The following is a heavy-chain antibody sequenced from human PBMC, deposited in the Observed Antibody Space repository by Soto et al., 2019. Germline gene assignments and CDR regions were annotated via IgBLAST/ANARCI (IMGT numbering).Heavy chain of an antibody. V-gene: IGHV1-69*12. CDR1: GGTFSSYA. D-gene: IGHD3-22*01. J-gene: IGHJ4*02. Sequence: QVQLVQSGAEVKKPGSSVKVSCKASGGTFSSYAISWVRQAPGQGLEWMGGIIPIFGTANYAQKFQGRVTITADGSTSKAYMELSNLRSEDTAVYYCAREGKSYDRSGYYFGMSCYFDYWGQGTLVTVSS. CDR3: AREGKSYDRSGYYFGMSCYFDY. CDR2: IIPIFGTA.